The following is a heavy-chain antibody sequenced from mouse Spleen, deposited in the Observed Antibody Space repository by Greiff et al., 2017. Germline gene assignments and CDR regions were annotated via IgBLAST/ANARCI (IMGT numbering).Heavy chain of an antibody. V-gene: IGHV5-6-4*01. J-gene: IGHJ3*01. CDR3: TRDDRPRPGFAY. CDR2: ISSGGSYT. Sequence: EVQGVESEGGLVKPGGSLKLSCAASGFTFSSYTMSWVRQTPEKRLEWVATISSGGSYTYYPDSVKGRFTISRDNAKNTLYLQMSSLKSEDTAMYYCTRDDRPRPGFAYWGQGTLVTVSA. CDR1: GFTFSSYT.